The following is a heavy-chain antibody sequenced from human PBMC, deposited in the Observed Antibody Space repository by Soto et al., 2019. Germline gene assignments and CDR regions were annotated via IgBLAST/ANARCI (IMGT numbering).Heavy chain of an antibody. CDR1: GFTFSSYA. CDR3: AKAYSNSWPNDWFEP. D-gene: IGHD6-13*01. J-gene: IGHJ5*02. CDR2: ITGSGAGS. V-gene: IGHV3-23*01. Sequence: EVQLLESGGGWLQPGGSLRLSCAASGFTFSSYAMNWVRQAPGKGLEWVSGITGSGAGSYYSDSVKGRFTISRDNSKNTLYLQMNSLRAEDTAVYYCAKAYSNSWPNDWFEPWGQGTLVTVSS.